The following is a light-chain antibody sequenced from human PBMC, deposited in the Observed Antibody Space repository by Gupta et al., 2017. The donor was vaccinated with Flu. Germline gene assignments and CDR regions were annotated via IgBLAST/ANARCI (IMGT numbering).Light chain of an antibody. CDR1: QDISNY. CDR3: QQYVNLPFT. J-gene: IGKJ3*01. Sequence: DIQMTQSPSSLSASVGDRVTITCQASQDISNYLNWYQQKPGKAPKLLIYDASNLETGVPSRFSGSGSGTDFIFTISSVQPEDIATYYCQQYVNLPFTFGPGTKVDI. CDR2: DAS. V-gene: IGKV1-33*01.